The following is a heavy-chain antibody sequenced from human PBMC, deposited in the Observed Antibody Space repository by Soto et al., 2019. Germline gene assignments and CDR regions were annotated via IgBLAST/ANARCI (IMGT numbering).Heavy chain of an antibody. CDR3: ARDPVFPYDSSGYYWDY. Sequence: ASVKVSCKASGGTFSSYAISWVRQAPGQGLEWMGGIIPIFGTANYAQKFQGRVTITADESTSTAYMELSSLRSEDTAVYYCARDPVFPYDSSGYYWDYWGQATFVTVSS. CDR2: IIPIFGTA. V-gene: IGHV1-69*13. CDR1: GGTFSSYA. J-gene: IGHJ4*02. D-gene: IGHD3-22*01.